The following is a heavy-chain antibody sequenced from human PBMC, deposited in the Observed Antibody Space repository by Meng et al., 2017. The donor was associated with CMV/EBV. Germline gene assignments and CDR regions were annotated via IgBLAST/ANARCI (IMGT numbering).Heavy chain of an antibody. Sequence: GGSLRPSCAASGFTVSSNYMSWVRQAPGKGLEWVARIKSKSVGGTTDYAAPVMGRFSISRDDSKNTLHLQMNSLKIEDTAVYYCTTEYYGSEFIYWGQGTMVTVSS. V-gene: IGHV3-15*01. CDR1: GFTVSSNY. CDR2: IKSKSVGGTT. D-gene: IGHD3-10*01. J-gene: IGHJ4*02. CDR3: TTEYYGSEFIY.